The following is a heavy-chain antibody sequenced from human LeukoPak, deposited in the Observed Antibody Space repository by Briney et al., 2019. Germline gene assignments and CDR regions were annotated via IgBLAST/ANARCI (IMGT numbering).Heavy chain of an antibody. Sequence: GSLRLSCAASGFTFSSYAMHWVRQAPGKGLEWVAVISYDGSNKYYADSVKGRFTISRDNSKNTLYLQMNSLRAEDTAVYYCAREEYSSSSSPFDYWGQGTLVTVSS. CDR1: GFTFSSYA. J-gene: IGHJ4*02. CDR2: ISYDGSNK. CDR3: AREEYSSSSSPFDY. D-gene: IGHD6-6*01. V-gene: IGHV3-30-3*01.